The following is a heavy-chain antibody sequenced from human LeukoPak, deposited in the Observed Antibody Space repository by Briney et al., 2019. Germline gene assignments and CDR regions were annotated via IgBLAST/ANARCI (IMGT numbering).Heavy chain of an antibody. Sequence: ASVKVSCKVSGYTLTELSMHWVRQAPGKGLEWMGGFDPEDGETIYAQKFQGRVTMTEDTSTDTAYMELSSLRSEDTAVYYCATMADCGGDCYQNWFYPWGQGTLVTVSS. D-gene: IGHD2-21*02. CDR2: FDPEDGET. V-gene: IGHV1-24*01. J-gene: IGHJ5*02. CDR1: GYTLTELS. CDR3: ATMADCGGDCYQNWFYP.